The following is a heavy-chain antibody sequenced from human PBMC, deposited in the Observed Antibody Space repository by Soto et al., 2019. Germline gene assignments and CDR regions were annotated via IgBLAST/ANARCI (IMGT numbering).Heavy chain of an antibody. V-gene: IGHV1-18*01. D-gene: IGHD5-18*01. CDR2: ISGYNGDT. J-gene: IGHJ4*02. CDR3: ASENVLSYLHTPMLDYFDY. CDR1: GYTFNTYS. Sequence: ASVKVSCKASGYTFNTYSISWVRQAPGQGLESIGWISGYNGDTHYAHKFQGRVTMTTDTSTSTAYMELRSLRSDDTAMYYCASENVLSYLHTPMLDYFDYGGQGTLVPVS.